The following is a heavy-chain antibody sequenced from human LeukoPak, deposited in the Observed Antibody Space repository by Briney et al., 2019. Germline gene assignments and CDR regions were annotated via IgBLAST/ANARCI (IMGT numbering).Heavy chain of an antibody. D-gene: IGHD1-1*01. Sequence: GGSLRLSCAASGFTFSGSAMHWVRQASGKGLEWVGRIRSKANSYATAYAASVKGRFTISRDDSKNTAYLQMNSLKTEDTAVYYCKSGTYSEVGGSTPFDYWGQGTLVTVSS. CDR3: KSGTYSEVGGSTPFDY. J-gene: IGHJ4*02. V-gene: IGHV3-73*01. CDR1: GFTFSGSA. CDR2: IRSKANSYAT.